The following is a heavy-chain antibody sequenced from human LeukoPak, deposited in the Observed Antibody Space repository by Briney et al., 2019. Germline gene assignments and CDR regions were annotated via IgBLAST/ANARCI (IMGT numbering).Heavy chain of an antibody. J-gene: IGHJ6*03. Sequence: SVKVSCKASGGTFSSYAISWVREAPGQGLEWMGGIIPILGTANYAQKFQGRVTITTDESTSTAYMELSSLRSEDTAVYDCARGESTRYNWSGRYYYYYYYMDVWGKGTTVTVSS. CDR2: IIPILGTA. CDR1: GGTFSSYA. CDR3: ARGESTRYNWSGRYYYYYYYMDV. V-gene: IGHV1-69*05. D-gene: IGHD1-1*01.